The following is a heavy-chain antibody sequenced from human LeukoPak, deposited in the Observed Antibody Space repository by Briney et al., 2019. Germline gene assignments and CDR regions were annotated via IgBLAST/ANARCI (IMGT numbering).Heavy chain of an antibody. D-gene: IGHD3-10*01. CDR1: GFTFSSYG. CDR2: IWYDGSNK. V-gene: IGHV3-33*01. CDR3: ARDQYGSGSYFDY. Sequence: GGSLRLSCAASGFTFSSYGMHWVRQAPGKGLEWVAVIWYDGSNKYYADSVKGRFTISRDNSKNTLYLQMNSLRAEDTAVYYCARDQYGSGSYFDYWGQGTLVTVSS. J-gene: IGHJ4*02.